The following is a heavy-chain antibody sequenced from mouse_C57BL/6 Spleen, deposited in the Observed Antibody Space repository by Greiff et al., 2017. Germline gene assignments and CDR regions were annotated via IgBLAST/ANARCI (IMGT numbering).Heavy chain of an antibody. J-gene: IGHJ4*01. CDR1: GFTFSDYG. CDR3: ARLRITTVVATDYAMDY. D-gene: IGHD1-1*01. Sequence: EVQGVESGGGLVQPGGSLKLSCAASGFTFSDYGMAWVRQAPRKGPEWVAFISNLAYSIYYADTVTGRFTISRENAKNTLYLEMSSLRSEDTAMYYCARLRITTVVATDYAMDYWGQGTSVTVSS. CDR2: ISNLAYSI. V-gene: IGHV5-15*01.